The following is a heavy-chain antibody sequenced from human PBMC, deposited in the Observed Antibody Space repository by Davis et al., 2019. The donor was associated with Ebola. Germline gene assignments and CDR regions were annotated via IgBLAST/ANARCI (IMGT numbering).Heavy chain of an antibody. V-gene: IGHV1-69*13. CDR2: IIPIFGTA. Sequence: SVKVSCKASGYTFTSYAISWVRQAPGQGLEWMGGIIPIFGTANYAQKFQGRVTITADESTSTAYMALSSLRSEDTAVYYCARVSGFGYCTSTSCYPGGNWFGPWGQGTLVTVSS. CDR1: GYTFTSYA. D-gene: IGHD2-2*03. CDR3: ARVSGFGYCTSTSCYPGGNWFGP. J-gene: IGHJ5*02.